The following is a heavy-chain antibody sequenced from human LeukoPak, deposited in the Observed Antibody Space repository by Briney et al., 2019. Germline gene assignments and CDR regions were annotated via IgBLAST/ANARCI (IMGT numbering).Heavy chain of an antibody. V-gene: IGHV3-74*01. CDR2: INSDGSST. CDR3: VTRVSSSSLLDY. CDR1: GFTLSSYW. D-gene: IGHD6-6*01. J-gene: IGHJ4*02. Sequence: GGSLRLSCAASGFTLSSYWMHWVRQAPGKGLVWVSRINSDGSSTSYADSVKGRFTISRDNAKNTLYLQMNSLRAEDTAVYYCVTRVSSSSLLDYWGQGTLVTVSS.